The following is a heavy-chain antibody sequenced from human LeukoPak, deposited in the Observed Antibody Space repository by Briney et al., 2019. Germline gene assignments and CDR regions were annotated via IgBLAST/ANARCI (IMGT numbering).Heavy chain of an antibody. CDR2: MNPNSGNT. CDR3: ARSLRGWYKDY. CDR1: GYTFTNYD. Sequence: ASVKVSCKASGYTFTNYDINWVQQAPGQGLEWMGWMNPNSGNTAYAQKFQGRVSMTGDTSISTAYMELSSLRSEDTAVYYCARSLRGWYKDYWGQGALVTVSS. D-gene: IGHD6-19*01. J-gene: IGHJ4*02. V-gene: IGHV1-8*01.